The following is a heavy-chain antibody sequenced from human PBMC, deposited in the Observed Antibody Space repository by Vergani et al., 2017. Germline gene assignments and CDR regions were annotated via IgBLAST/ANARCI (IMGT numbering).Heavy chain of an antibody. V-gene: IGHV4-61*02. CDR1: VDSVRLPHYY. D-gene: IGHD3-22*01. J-gene: IGHJ4*02. Sequence: QVLLQESGPRLVQPSQTLFLTCTVSVDSVRLPHYYWSGIPQSAGKGLEWFGQVYTAGGIDYNPSLKSRVTLSLDKSRSQFSLKLASVTPADSAMYYCGRQAYNYDSHFWGQGILVTVSS. CDR2: VYTAGGI. CDR3: GRQAYNYDSHF.